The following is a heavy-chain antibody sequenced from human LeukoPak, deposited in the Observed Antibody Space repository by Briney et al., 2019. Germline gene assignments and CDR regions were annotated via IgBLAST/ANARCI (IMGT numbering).Heavy chain of an antibody. Sequence: GGSLRLSCAASGFTFSSYSMNWVRQAPGKGLEWVSYISSSGSTIYYADSVKGRFTISRDNAKNSLYLQMNSLRAEDTAVYYCARGTAHCSGGSCFHPFDDWGQGTLVTVSS. CDR3: ARGTAHCSGGSCFHPFDD. D-gene: IGHD2-15*01. CDR1: GFTFSSYS. CDR2: ISSSGSTI. J-gene: IGHJ4*02. V-gene: IGHV3-48*04.